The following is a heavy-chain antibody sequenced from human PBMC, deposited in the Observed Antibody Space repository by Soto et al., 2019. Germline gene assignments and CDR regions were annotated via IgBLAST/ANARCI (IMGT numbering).Heavy chain of an antibody. CDR1: GFTFSDYY. V-gene: IGHV3-11*05. CDR2: ISSSSSYT. Sequence: QVQLVESGGGLVKPGGSLRLSCAASGFTFSDYYMSWIRQAPGKGLGWVSYISSSSSYTNYADSVKGRFTMSRDDAMDSLYLQMNSLRAEYTAMYYCARDEVSSNWPIAYWGQGTLVTVSS. CDR3: ARDEVSSNWPIAY. D-gene: IGHD6-13*01. J-gene: IGHJ4*02.